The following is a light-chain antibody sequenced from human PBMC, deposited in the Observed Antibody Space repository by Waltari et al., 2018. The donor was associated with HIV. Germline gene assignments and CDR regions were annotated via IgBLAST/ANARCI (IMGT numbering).Light chain of an antibody. CDR1: SSDIVSYNL. CDR2: DVN. J-gene: IGLJ2*01. V-gene: IGLV2-23*02. CDR3: CSYAGRPTFVI. Sequence: QSALTQPASVSGSLGQSITISCTGTSSDIVSYNLVSWYQQYPGKAPKVIIYDVNKWPSGVSHRFSGFKAANTASLTISGLQAEDEADYYCCSYAGRPTFVIFGGGTKVTVL.